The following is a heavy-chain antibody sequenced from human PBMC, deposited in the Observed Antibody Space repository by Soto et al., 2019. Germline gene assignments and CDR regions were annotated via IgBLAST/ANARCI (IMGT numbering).Heavy chain of an antibody. CDR2: INAGNGNT. CDR1: GYSFSNYA. D-gene: IGHD3-3*01. Sequence: QVQLVQSGAEVKKPGASVTVSCKASGYSFSNYAMHWVRQAPGQRLEWMGWINAGNGNTRYSQKLQDRVTITWDTSASTAYMEMSSLRSEDTAIYCCARRITAYYSGMDVWGQGTTVTVSS. CDR3: ARRITAYYSGMDV. J-gene: IGHJ6*02. V-gene: IGHV1-3*01.